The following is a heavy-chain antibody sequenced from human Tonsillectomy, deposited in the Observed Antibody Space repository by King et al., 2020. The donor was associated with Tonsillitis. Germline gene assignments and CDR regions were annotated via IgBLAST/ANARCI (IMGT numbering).Heavy chain of an antibody. CDR2: IYYSGST. CDR1: GGSVSSGSYY. CDR3: ARHPFTMIAFGAFDI. J-gene: IGHJ3*02. D-gene: IGHD3-22*01. V-gene: IGHV4-61*01. Sequence: QLQESGPGLVKPSETLSLTCTVSGGSVSSGSYYWSWIRQPPGKGLEWIGYIYYSGSTTYNPSLKSRVTLPVDTSKNQFSLKLSSVTAADTAVYSCARHPFTMIAFGAFDIWGRGTMVTVSS.